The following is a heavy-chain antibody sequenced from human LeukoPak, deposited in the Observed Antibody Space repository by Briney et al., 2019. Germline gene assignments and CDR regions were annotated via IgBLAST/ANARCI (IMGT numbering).Heavy chain of an antibody. J-gene: IGHJ4*02. CDR1: GLTFKNYG. Sequence: GKSLRLSCIASGLTFKNYGMHWVRQAPGKGLEWVAVIWYDGSTKYYADSVKGRFTISRDNSKNTLFLQMNSLRAEDTAVYYCAKVYSRGWYYFDSWGQGTLVTVSS. CDR2: IWYDGSTK. D-gene: IGHD6-19*01. V-gene: IGHV3-33*06. CDR3: AKVYSRGWYYFDS.